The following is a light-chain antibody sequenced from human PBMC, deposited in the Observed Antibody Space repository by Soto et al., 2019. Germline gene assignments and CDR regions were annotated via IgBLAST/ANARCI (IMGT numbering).Light chain of an antibody. CDR1: QSVSSD. J-gene: IGKJ1*01. CDR2: GAS. Sequence: EIVMTQSPATLSVSPGARATLSCRASQSVSSDLAWYHQKPGQAPRLLIYGASTRATGIPARFSGSGSGTELTITINSLQSEDFEVYYCQQYNNWPRTFGQGTKVDIK. V-gene: IGKV3-15*01. CDR3: QQYNNWPRT.